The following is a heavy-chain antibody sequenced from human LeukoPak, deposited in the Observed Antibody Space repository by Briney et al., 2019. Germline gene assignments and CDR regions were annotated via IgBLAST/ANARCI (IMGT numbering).Heavy chain of an antibody. Sequence: PSETLSLTCAVYGGSFSGYYWSWIRQPPGKGLEWIGSIYYSGSTYYNPSLKSRVTISVDTSKNQFSLKLSSVTAADTAVYYCARSRFDAFDIWGQGTMVTVSS. D-gene: IGHD3-10*01. J-gene: IGHJ3*02. CDR1: GGSFSGYY. CDR3: ARSRFDAFDI. CDR2: IYYSGST. V-gene: IGHV4-34*01.